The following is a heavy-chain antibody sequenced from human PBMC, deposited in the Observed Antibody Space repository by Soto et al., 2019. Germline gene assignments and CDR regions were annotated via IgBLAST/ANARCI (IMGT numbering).Heavy chain of an antibody. Sequence: ASVKVSCKASGYTFTSYDINWVRQATGQGLEWMGWMNPNSGNTGYAQKVQGRVTMTRNTSISTAYMDLSSLRSEDTAVYYCARGLGSSGWYVYWGQGTLVTVSS. V-gene: IGHV1-8*01. CDR1: GYTFTSYD. J-gene: IGHJ4*02. CDR2: MNPNSGNT. CDR3: ARGLGSSGWYVY. D-gene: IGHD6-19*01.